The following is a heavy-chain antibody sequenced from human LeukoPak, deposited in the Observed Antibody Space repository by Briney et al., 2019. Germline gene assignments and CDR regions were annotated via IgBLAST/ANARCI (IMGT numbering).Heavy chain of an antibody. J-gene: IGHJ5*02. CDR1: GGSISSGGYS. Sequence: SQTLSLTCAVSGGSISSGGYSWSWIRQPPGKGLEWIGYIYHSGSTYNNPSLKSRVTISVDRSKNQFSLKLSSVTAADTAVYYCARDSFYDFWSGYYGQGFDPWGQGTLVTVSS. V-gene: IGHV4-30-2*01. CDR3: ARDSFYDFWSGYYGQGFDP. D-gene: IGHD3-3*01. CDR2: IYHSGST.